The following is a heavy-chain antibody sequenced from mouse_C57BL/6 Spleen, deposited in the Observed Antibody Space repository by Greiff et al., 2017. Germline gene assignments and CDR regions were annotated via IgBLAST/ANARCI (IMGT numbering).Heavy chain of an antibody. CDR2: IYPGSGST. CDR1: GYTFTSYW. Sequence: QVQLQQPGAELVKPGASVKMCCKASGYTFTSYWITWVKQRPGQGLEWIGDIYPGSGSTNYNEKFKSKATLTVDTSSSTAYMQLSSLTSEDSAVYYCARGTTVVAADWGQGTTLTVSS. V-gene: IGHV1-55*01. D-gene: IGHD1-1*01. CDR3: ARGTTVVAAD. J-gene: IGHJ2*01.